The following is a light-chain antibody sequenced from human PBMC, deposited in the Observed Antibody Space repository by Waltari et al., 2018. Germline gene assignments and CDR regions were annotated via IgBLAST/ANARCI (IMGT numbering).Light chain of an antibody. V-gene: IGLV2-14*03. CDR3: SSYTSSSTLHYV. Sequence: QSALTQPASVSGSPGQSITISCTGTSSAVGGYNSVSWYQQHPGKAPKLMIYDVSNRPSGVSNRFSGSKSGNTASLTISGLQAEDEADYYCSSYTSSSTLHYVFGTGTKVTVL. CDR2: DVS. J-gene: IGLJ1*01. CDR1: SSAVGGYNS.